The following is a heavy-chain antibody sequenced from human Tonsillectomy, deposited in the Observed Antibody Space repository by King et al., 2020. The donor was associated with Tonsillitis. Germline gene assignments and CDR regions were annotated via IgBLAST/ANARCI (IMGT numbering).Heavy chain of an antibody. CDR3: AKDLGNWGSQYYFDS. CDR2: ISSTSGTYT. V-gene: IGHV3-11*06. CDR1: GFTFSDYS. D-gene: IGHD7-27*01. J-gene: IGHJ4*02. Sequence: QVQLVESGGGLVKPGGSLRLSCAASGFTFSDYSMNWIRQAPGKGLEWVSYISSTSGTYTDYADSVKGRFTISRDNAKKSLDLQMNSLRAEDTAVYYCAKDLGNWGSQYYFDSWGQGTLVTVSS.